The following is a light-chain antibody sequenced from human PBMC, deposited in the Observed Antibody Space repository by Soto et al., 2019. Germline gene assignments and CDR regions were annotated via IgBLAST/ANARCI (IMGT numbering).Light chain of an antibody. CDR1: QGISNY. J-gene: IGKJ5*01. V-gene: IGKV1-27*01. CDR2: AAS. Sequence: DIQMTQSPSSLSASVGDKVTITCRPRQGISNYLAWFQQKPGKVPKLLIYAASILQSGVPSRFSGSGSGTDFTLTISSLQPEDVATYYCQQYNSAPRITFGQGTRLEIK. CDR3: QQYNSAPRIT.